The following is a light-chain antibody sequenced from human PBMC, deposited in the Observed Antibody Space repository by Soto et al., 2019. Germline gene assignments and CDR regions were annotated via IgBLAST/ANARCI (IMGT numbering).Light chain of an antibody. J-gene: IGKJ5*01. CDR1: QGLSSY. V-gene: IGKV1-9*01. CDR2: AAS. CDR3: QQGYSTPIT. Sequence: DIQLTQSPSFLSASIGDRVTITCRASQGLSSYFAWYQQKPGKAPNLLIYAASTLQSGVPSRFSGSGSGTEFTLTISSLQPDDFATYYCQQGYSTPITFGQGTRLEIK.